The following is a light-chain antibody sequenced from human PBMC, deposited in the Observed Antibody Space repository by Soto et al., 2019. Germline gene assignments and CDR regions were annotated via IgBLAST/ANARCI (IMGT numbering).Light chain of an antibody. V-gene: IGKV1-17*03. CDR3: LQHKSYPLT. CDR2: AAS. J-gene: IGKJ4*02. Sequence: DIQMTQSPSAMSASVGDRVTNTCRASQDISSYLAWFQQKPGKVPKRLIYAASSLQSGFPARFSGSGSGTEFTLTISSLQPEDFATYYCLQHKSYPLTFGGGTKVEIK. CDR1: QDISSY.